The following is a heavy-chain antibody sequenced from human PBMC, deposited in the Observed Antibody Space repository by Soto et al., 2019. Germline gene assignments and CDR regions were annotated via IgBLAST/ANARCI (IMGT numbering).Heavy chain of an antibody. CDR2: ISWDGGST. V-gene: IGHV3-43*01. CDR3: AKDGRYYVWGSYRYYYYGMDV. Sequence: GGSLRLSCAASGFTFDDYTMHWVRQAPGKGLEWVSLISWDGGSTYYADSVKGRFTISRDNSKNSLYLQMNSLRTEDTALYYCAKDGRYYVWGSYRYYYYGMDVWGQGTTVTVSS. CDR1: GFTFDDYT. J-gene: IGHJ6*02. D-gene: IGHD3-16*02.